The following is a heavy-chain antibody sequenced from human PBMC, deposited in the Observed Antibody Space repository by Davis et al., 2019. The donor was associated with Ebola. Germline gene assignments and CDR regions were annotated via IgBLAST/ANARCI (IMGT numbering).Heavy chain of an antibody. CDR1: GFTFSSYA. J-gene: IGHJ6*02. D-gene: IGHD4-17*01. CDR3: ARDKLRESYYYYYGMDV. V-gene: IGHV3-30-3*01. CDR2: ISYDGSNK. Sequence: GEPLKISCAASGFTFSSYAMHWVRQAPGKGLEWVAVISYDGSNKYYADSVKGRFTISRDNSKNTLYLQMNSLRAEDTAVYYCARDKLRESYYYYYGMDVWGQGTTVTVSS.